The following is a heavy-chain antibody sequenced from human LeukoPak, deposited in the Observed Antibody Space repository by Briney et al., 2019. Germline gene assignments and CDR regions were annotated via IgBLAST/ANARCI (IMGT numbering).Heavy chain of an antibody. CDR2: ITWNIAYK. Sequence: ARSLRLSCAASGFTFEHYGMHCVRHVPGEGLEWVSYITWNIAYKCYADSVGGRCAISRDNAKEPQHLQMNSLTGDDTAFYYCAKAGDSGGNEFDFWVQGTLVTVSS. J-gene: IGHJ5*01. CDR3: AKAGDSGGNEFDF. CDR1: GFTFEHYG. V-gene: IGHV3-9*01. D-gene: IGHD4-23*01.